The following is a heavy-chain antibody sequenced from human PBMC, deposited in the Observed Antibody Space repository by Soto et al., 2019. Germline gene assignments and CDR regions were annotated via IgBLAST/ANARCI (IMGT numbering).Heavy chain of an antibody. CDR1: GGSFSGYY. CDR3: ARASYYYGSGSPQVGMDV. D-gene: IGHD3-10*01. V-gene: IGHV4-34*01. CDR2: INHSGST. J-gene: IGHJ6*02. Sequence: KPSETLSLTCAVYGGSFSGYYWSWIRQPPGKGLEWIGEINHSGSTNYNPSLKSRVTISVDTSKNQFSLKLSSVTAADTAVYYCARASYYYGSGSPQVGMDVWGQGTTVTVSS.